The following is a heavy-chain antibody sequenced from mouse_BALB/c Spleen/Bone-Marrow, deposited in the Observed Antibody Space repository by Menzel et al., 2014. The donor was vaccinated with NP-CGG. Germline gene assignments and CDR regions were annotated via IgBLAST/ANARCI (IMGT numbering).Heavy chain of an antibody. V-gene: IGHV1-54*01. CDR1: GYAFTNYL. CDR2: INPGSGGT. CDR3: ARGITTGYFDY. D-gene: IGHD1-1*01. J-gene: IGHJ2*01. Sequence: VKVVESGAELVRPGTSVKVSCKASGYAFTNYLIEWVKQRPGQGLEWIGVINPGSGGTNYNEEFKGKATLTADKSSSTAYMQLSSLTSDDSAVYFCARGITTGYFDYWGQGTTLTVSS.